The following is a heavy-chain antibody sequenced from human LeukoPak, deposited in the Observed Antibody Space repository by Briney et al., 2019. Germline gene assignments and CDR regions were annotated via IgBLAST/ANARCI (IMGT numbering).Heavy chain of an antibody. CDR1: GGSISSYY. CDR3: ARGYCSGGSCYGEFDY. J-gene: IGHJ4*02. CDR2: IYTSGST. Sequence: PSETLSLTCTVSGGSISSYYWSWIRQPAGKGLEWIGRIYTSGSTNYNPSLKSRVNMSVDTSKNQLSLKLSSVTAADTAVYYCARGYCSGGSCYGEFDYWGQGTLVTVSS. D-gene: IGHD2-15*01. V-gene: IGHV4-4*07.